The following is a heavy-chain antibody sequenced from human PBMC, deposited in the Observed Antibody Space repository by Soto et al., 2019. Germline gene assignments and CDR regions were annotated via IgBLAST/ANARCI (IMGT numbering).Heavy chain of an antibody. Sequence: GGSLRLSCAASGFSFSDYVMHWVRQAPGKGLEWVAVMWYHGRDLFYTDSVKGRFTISRDNSKNTLYLQMNSLRAEDTAVYYCARAQEYYDILTGPDYWGQGTLVTVSS. D-gene: IGHD3-9*01. CDR3: ARAQEYYDILTGPDY. V-gene: IGHV3-33*01. J-gene: IGHJ4*02. CDR2: MWYHGRDL. CDR1: GFSFSDYV.